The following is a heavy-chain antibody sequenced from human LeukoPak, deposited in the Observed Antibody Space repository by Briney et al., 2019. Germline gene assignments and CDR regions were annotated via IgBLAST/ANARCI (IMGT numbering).Heavy chain of an antibody. CDR2: IRYDGSNE. D-gene: IGHD1-26*01. CDR1: GFTYSHYG. J-gene: IGHJ4*02. Sequence: GGSLRLSCAASGFTYSHYGMHWVRQAPGKGLEWVAFIRYDGSNEYYGDSVKGRFTISRDNSKNTLYLQMNSLRAEDTAVYYCARKGGGTYYLDYWGQGTLVTVSS. V-gene: IGHV3-30*02. CDR3: ARKGGGTYYLDY.